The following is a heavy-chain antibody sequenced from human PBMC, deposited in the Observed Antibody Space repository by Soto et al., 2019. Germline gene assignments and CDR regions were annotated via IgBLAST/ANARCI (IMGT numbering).Heavy chain of an antibody. CDR2: ISYDGSNK. CDR3: AKDLYRTFDY. CDR1: GFTFSSYG. J-gene: IGHJ4*02. D-gene: IGHD1-1*01. V-gene: IGHV3-30*18. Sequence: QVQLVESGGGVVQPGRSLRLSCAASGFTFSSYGMHWVRQAPGKGLEWVAVISYDGSNKYYADSVKGRFTISRDNSKNKLYLQMNSLRAEDTAVYYCAKDLYRTFDYWGQGTLVAVSS.